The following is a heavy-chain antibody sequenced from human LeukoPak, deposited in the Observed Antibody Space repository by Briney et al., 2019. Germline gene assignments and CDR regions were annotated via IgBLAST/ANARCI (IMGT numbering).Heavy chain of an antibody. V-gene: IGHV4-59*01. D-gene: IGHD2-15*01. CDR2: FYYGGNT. CDR1: GGSLSIYY. CDR3: ARVVGSNWFDP. J-gene: IGHJ5*02. Sequence: SETLSLTCTVSGGSLSIYYWSWIRQPPGKGLEWVGFFYYGGNTYYNSSLKSRVTISVDMSKSQFSLKLSSVTAADTAVYYCARVVGSNWFDPWGQGTLVTVSP.